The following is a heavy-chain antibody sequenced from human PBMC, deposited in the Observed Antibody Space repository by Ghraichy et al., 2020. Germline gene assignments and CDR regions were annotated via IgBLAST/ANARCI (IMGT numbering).Heavy chain of an antibody. CDR2: IKTKTEGGTT. CDR3: VTDLGLTFGVIY. CDR1: GFIFRNAW. J-gene: IGHJ4*02. D-gene: IGHD3-16*01. V-gene: IGHV3-15*07. Sequence: GGSLRLSCAASGFIFRNAWMKWVRQTPGKGLEWVGRIKTKTEGGTTDYAAPVRGRFSISRDDSKDMFYLQMQSLKTEDTAVYYCVTDLGLTFGVIYWGQGTLVTVSS.